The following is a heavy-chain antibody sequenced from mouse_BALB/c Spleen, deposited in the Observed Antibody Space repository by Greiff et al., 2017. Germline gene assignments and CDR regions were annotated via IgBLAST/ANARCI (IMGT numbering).Heavy chain of an antibody. CDR1: GFTFSSYT. J-gene: IGHJ3*01. CDR2: ISSGGSYT. V-gene: IGHV5-6-4*01. D-gene: IGHD1-1*01. Sequence: EVKLEESGGGLVKPGGSLKLSCAASGFTFSSYTMSWVRQTPEKRLEWVATISSGGSYTYYPDSVKGRFTISRDNAKNTLYLQMSSLKSEDTAMYYCTRVVFTTVVEGFAYWGQGTLVTVSA. CDR3: TRVVFTTVVEGFAY.